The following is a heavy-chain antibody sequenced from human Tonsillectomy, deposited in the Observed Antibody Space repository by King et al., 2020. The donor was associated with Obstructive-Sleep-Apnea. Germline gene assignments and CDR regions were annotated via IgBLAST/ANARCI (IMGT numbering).Heavy chain of an antibody. V-gene: IGHV4-39*07. CDR2: IYYSGST. CDR1: GGSISSSSYY. J-gene: IGHJ4*02. D-gene: IGHD5-24*01. Sequence: QLQESGPGLVKPSETLSLTCTVSGGSISSSSYYWGWIRQPPGKGLEWIGSIYYSGSTYYNPSLKSLVTISVDTSKNQFSLKLSSVTAADTAVYYCARSPVEMATIPTYYFDYWGQGTLVTVSS. CDR3: ARSPVEMATIPTYYFDY.